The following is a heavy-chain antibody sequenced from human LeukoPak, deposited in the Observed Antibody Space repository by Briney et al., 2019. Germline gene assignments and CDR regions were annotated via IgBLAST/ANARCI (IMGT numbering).Heavy chain of an antibody. D-gene: IGHD2-8*01. J-gene: IGHJ5*02. V-gene: IGHV3-48*01. CDR1: GFTFSSYS. CDR3: ASLDCTNGVCYGFDP. Sequence: GGSLRLXCAASGFTFSSYSMNWVRQAPGKGLEWVSYISSSSSTIYYADSVKGRFTISRDNAKNSLYLQMNSLRAEDTAVYYCASLDCTNGVCYGFDPWGQGTLVTVSS. CDR2: ISSSSSTI.